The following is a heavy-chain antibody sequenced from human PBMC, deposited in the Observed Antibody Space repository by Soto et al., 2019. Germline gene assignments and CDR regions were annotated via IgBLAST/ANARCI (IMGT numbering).Heavy chain of an antibody. J-gene: IGHJ4*02. CDR1: GYIFTSYT. Sequence: ASVKVSCKASGYIFTSYTMHWVRQAPGQRLEWMGRITAGNGNTKYSQKFQGRVTITRDTSASTAYMELSSLRSEDTAVYYCATLTTFGGVIGLDYWGQGTLVTVSS. CDR3: ATLTTFGGVIGLDY. V-gene: IGHV1-3*01. CDR2: ITAGNGNT. D-gene: IGHD3-16*02.